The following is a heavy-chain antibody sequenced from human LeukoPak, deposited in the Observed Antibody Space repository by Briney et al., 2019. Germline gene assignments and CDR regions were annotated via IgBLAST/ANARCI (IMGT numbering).Heavy chain of an antibody. Sequence: GRSLRLSCAASGFTFSSYAMHWVRHAPGKGLEWVAVISYDGSNKYYADSVKGRVTISRDNSKNTLYPQMNSLRAEDTAVYYCARGSSSSWYYLDYWGQGTLVTVSS. J-gene: IGHJ4*02. CDR3: ARGSSSSWYYLDY. CDR2: ISYDGSNK. D-gene: IGHD6-13*01. V-gene: IGHV3-30-3*01. CDR1: GFTFSSYA.